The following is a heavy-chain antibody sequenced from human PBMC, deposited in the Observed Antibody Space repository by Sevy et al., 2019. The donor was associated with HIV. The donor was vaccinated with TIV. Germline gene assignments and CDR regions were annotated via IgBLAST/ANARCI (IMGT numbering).Heavy chain of an antibody. V-gene: IGHV3-23*01. CDR1: GFTFSNYA. CDR3: ENDPPNQNYYDSSSSDYFDY. CDR2: IRTSGDNT. J-gene: IGHJ4*02. Sequence: GGSLRLSCAASGFTFSNYAMSWVRQAPGKGLQWVSVIRTSGDNTYYADSVKGRFTISRDNSKNILYLQMSSLSAEDTAVYFCENDPPNQNYYDSSSSDYFDYWGQGTLVTVSS. D-gene: IGHD3-22*01.